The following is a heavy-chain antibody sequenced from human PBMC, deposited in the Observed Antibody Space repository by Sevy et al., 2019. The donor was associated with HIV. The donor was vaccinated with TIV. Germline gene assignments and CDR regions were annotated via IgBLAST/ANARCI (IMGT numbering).Heavy chain of an antibody. Sequence: SETLSLTCTVSGGSISGYYWSWIRQPPGKGLEWIGNIYYSGSTNYNPSLKSRVTISLDTSKNQFSLKLSSVTAADTAVYYCARDESLGELSPHWFEPWGQGTLVTVSS. D-gene: IGHD3-16*02. J-gene: IGHJ5*02. CDR2: IYYSGST. V-gene: IGHV4-59*13. CDR1: GGSISGYY. CDR3: ARDESLGELSPHWFEP.